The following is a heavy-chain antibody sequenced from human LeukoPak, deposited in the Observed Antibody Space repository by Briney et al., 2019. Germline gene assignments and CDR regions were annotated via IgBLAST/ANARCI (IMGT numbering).Heavy chain of an antibody. Sequence: ASVRVSCKASVYTFTSYVIRWVRQAPGQGLEWMGWISGYNGNTTYAQELQGRVTMTTDTSTSAAYMEPRSLRSDDTAVYDCARDTPSRRDGYDFDYGGQGSLVTV. CDR2: ISGYNGNT. CDR3: ARDTPSRRDGYDFDY. D-gene: IGHD5-24*01. J-gene: IGHJ4*02. V-gene: IGHV1-18*01. CDR1: VYTFTSYV.